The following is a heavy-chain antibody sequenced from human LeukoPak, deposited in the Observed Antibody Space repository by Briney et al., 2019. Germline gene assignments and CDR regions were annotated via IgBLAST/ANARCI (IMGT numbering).Heavy chain of an antibody. CDR1: GFSVSNNN. V-gene: IGHV3-66*01. CDR3: ASDSSSPEYFHH. D-gene: IGHD6-6*01. J-gene: IGHJ1*01. CDR2: IYSGGST. Sequence: QPGGSLRLSCAASGFSVSNNNMSLVRQAPGKGLEWVSVIYSGGSTFYADSVKSRFTISRDNSKNTLYLQMNSLRAEDTAVYYCASDSSSPEYFHHRGQGSLVTVSS.